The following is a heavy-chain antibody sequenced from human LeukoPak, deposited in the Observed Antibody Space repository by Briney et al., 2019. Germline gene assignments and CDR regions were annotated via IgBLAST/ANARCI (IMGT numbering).Heavy chain of an antibody. J-gene: IGHJ5*02. CDR1: GGSFSGYY. Sequence: PSETLSLTCAVYGGSFSGYYWSWIRQPPGKGLEWIGEINHSGSTNYNPSLKSRVTISVDTSKNQFSLKLSSVTAADTAVYYCARDDYYYDSSGYYYSNWFDPWGQGTLVTVSS. D-gene: IGHD3-22*01. V-gene: IGHV4-34*01. CDR2: INHSGST. CDR3: ARDDYYYDSSGYYYSNWFDP.